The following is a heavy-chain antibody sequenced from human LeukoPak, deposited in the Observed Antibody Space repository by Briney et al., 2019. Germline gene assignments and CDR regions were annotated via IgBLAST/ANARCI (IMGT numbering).Heavy chain of an antibody. J-gene: IGHJ2*01. CDR1: GGSISSGDYY. V-gene: IGHV4-31*03. CDR3: ARAILTPSGFVWHFDL. CDR2: THYSGSA. D-gene: IGHD3-3*01. Sequence: SETLSLTCTVSGGSISSGDYYWSWIRQHPGKGLEWIVYTHYSGSAYYNPSLKSRVTISVDTSKSQFSLKLSSVTAADTAVYYCARAILTPSGFVWHFDLWGRGTLVTV.